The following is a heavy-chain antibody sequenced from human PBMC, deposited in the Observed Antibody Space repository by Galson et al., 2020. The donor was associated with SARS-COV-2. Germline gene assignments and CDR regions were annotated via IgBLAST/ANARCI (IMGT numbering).Heavy chain of an antibody. V-gene: IGHV4-31*03. CDR2: LPSPGTT. CDR3: ASSEGITFGEGFDY. J-gene: IGHJ4*02. Sequence: SETLYLTCSVSGGPISSGAYFWTWIRQYPGKGLEWLGYLPSPGTTYYSPSLRSRLTISLDTSKNQFSLKLPSVTAADTAVYYCASSEGITFGEGFDYWGQGTLVTVSS. D-gene: IGHD3-16*01. CDR1: GGPISSGAYF.